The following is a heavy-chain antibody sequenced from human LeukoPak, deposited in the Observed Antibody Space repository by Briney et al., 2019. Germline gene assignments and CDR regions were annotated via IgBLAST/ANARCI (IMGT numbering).Heavy chain of an antibody. J-gene: IGHJ4*02. CDR1: GGSISGHY. CDR2: IYSGST. V-gene: IGHV4-59*11. CDR3: ARGFEYNYRYTFGY. D-gene: IGHD5-18*01. Sequence: SETLSLTCTVSGGSISGHYWGWIRQPPGKELEWIGYIYSGSTDYNPSLRSRVTISVDTSKNQFSLKLSSVTAADTAIYYCARGFEYNYRYTFGYWGQGTLVTVSS.